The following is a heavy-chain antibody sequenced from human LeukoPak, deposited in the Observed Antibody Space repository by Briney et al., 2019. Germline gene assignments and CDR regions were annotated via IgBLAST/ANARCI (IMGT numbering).Heavy chain of an antibody. J-gene: IGHJ4*02. CDR3: ARASYYGSGSYYLGGDY. CDR2: ISYDGSNK. V-gene: IGHV3-30-3*01. CDR1: GFTFSSYA. D-gene: IGHD3-10*01. Sequence: PGRSLRLSCAASGFTFSSYAMHWVRQAPGKGLEWVAVISYDGSNKHYADSVKGRFTISRDNSKNTLYLQMSGLRAEDTAVYYCARASYYGSGSYYLGGDYWGQGTLVTVSS.